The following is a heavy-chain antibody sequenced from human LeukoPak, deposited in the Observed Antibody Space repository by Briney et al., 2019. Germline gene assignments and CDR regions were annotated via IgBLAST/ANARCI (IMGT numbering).Heavy chain of an antibody. D-gene: IGHD2-2*01. CDR3: ARTHCSSTSCFYFDY. Sequence: SGTLSLTCAVSGGSISSSNWWSWVRQPPGKGLEWLGEIHHSGNTNYNPSLKSRVTISEDRSKNQLSLKLSSVTAADTAVYFCARTHCSSTSCFYFDYWGQGSLVTVSS. J-gene: IGHJ4*02. CDR2: IHHSGNT. V-gene: IGHV4-4*02. CDR1: GGSISSSNW.